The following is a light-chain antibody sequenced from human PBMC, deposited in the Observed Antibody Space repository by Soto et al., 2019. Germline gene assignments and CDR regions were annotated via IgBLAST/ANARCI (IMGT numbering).Light chain of an antibody. J-gene: IGLJ1*01. CDR1: SSDVGGYNS. CDR2: NVS. CDR3: SSSTSSSTYV. V-gene: IGLV2-14*01. Sequence: QSALTQPASVSGSPGQSITISCTGTSSDVGGYNSVSWYQQHPGKAPKLMIYNVSNRPSGVSNRFSGSKSGNTASLTISGLQAEDEADYYCSSSTSSSTYVFGTGTRSPS.